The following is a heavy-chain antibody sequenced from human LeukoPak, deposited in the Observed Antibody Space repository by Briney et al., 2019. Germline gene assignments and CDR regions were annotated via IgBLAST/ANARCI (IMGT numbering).Heavy chain of an antibody. CDR1: GGSISSGGYY. V-gene: IGHV4-30-2*01. Sequence: SETLSLTCTVSGGSISSGGYYWSWIRQHPGKGLEWIGYIYHSGSTYYNPSLKSRVTISVDRSKNQFSLKLSSVTAADTAVYYCARGLYSSSWYFPDYWGQGTLVTVSS. CDR3: ARGLYSSSWYFPDY. CDR2: IYHSGST. J-gene: IGHJ4*02. D-gene: IGHD6-13*01.